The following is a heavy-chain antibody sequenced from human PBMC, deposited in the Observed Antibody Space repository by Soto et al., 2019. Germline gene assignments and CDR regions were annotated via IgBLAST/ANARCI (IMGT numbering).Heavy chain of an antibody. Sequence: SETLSLTCTVSGGSLSNYYWSWIRQPPGKGLEWIGYIYYSGSTNYNPSLKSRVTISVDTSKNQFSLKLTSVTAADAALYYCARDFFDSSDYTTNWFDPWGQGTLVTVSS. D-gene: IGHD3-22*01. V-gene: IGHV4-59*08. CDR1: GGSLSNYY. CDR3: ARDFFDSSDYTTNWFDP. CDR2: IYYSGST. J-gene: IGHJ5*02.